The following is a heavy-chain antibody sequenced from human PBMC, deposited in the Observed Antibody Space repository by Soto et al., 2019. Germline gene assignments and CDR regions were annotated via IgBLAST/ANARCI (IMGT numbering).Heavy chain of an antibody. J-gene: IGHJ4*02. CDR2: ISGSGGST. CDR3: AKEGLGMARRIYYFDY. V-gene: IGHV3-23*01. CDR1: GFTFSSYA. Sequence: PGGSLRLSCAASGFTFSSYAMSWVRQAPGKGLEWVSAISGSGGSTYYADSVKGRFTISRDNSKNTLYLQMNSLRAEETAVYYFAKEGLGMARRIYYFDYLGQGTLVTVFS. D-gene: IGHD7-27*01.